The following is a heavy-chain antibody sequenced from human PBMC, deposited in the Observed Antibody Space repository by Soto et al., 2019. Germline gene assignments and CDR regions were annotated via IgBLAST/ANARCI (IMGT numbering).Heavy chain of an antibody. V-gene: IGHV3-30*03. CDR1: GFTFNSYG. CDR3: ARQVGVLDPFDL. Sequence: QVQLVESGGGVVQPGRSLRLSCAASGFTFNSYGMHWVRQGPGNGLEWVAFISYDSTKTYYADSVKGRFTISRDNSRNTLSLQMYSLRAEDTAVYYCARQVGVLDPFDLWGQGTLVTVSS. CDR2: ISYDSTKT. D-gene: IGHD1-26*01. J-gene: IGHJ4*02.